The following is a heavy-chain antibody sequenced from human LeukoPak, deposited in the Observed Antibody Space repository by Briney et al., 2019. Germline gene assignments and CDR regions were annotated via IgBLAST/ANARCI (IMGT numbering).Heavy chain of an antibody. CDR2: ISSSSSYI. CDR3: ASLTKKYYDFWSGYQEGFDP. D-gene: IGHD3-3*01. J-gene: IGHJ5*02. V-gene: IGHV3-21*01. Sequence: GGSLRLSCAASGFTFSSYSMNWVRQAPGKGLEWVSSISSSSSYIYYADSVKGRFTISRDNAKNSLYLQMNSLRAEDTAVYYCASLTKKYYDFWSGYQEGFDPWGQGTLVTVSS. CDR1: GFTFSSYS.